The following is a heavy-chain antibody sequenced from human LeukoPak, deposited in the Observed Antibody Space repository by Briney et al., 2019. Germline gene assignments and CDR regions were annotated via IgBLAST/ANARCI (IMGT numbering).Heavy chain of an antibody. CDR1: GFTVSSNY. CDR3: AKGPLSGYSPDY. J-gene: IGHJ4*02. D-gene: IGHD3-3*01. CDR2: ISGGGGST. V-gene: IGHV3-23*01. Sequence: PGGSLRLSCAASGFTVSSNYMSWVRQAPGKGLEWVSSISGGGGSTYYADSVKGRFTISRDNSKNTVYLQVNSLRAEDTAVYYCAKGPLSGYSPDYWGQGTLVTVSS.